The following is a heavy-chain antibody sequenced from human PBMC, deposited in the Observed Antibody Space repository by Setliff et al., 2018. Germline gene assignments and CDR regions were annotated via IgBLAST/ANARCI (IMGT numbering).Heavy chain of an antibody. CDR1: GGSISSSSYY. V-gene: IGHV4-39*01. CDR3: ARRVRIAVLNLYYFEY. D-gene: IGHD6-19*01. J-gene: IGHJ4*02. Sequence: SETLSLTCTVSGGSISSSSYYWGWIRQPPGKGLEWIGSIYYSGSTYYNPSLKSRVTISVDTSKNQFSLKLSSVTAADTAVYYCARRVRIAVLNLYYFEYWGQGTLVTVSS. CDR2: IYYSGST.